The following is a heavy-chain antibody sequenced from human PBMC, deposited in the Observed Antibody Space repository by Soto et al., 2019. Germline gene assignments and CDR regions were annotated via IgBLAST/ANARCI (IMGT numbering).Heavy chain of an antibody. CDR1: GITFRNYA. D-gene: IGHD1-26*01. J-gene: IGHJ4*02. CDR3: AKDPEWELPKYYFDY. Sequence: GGSLRLSCAASGITFRNYAMSWVRQAPGKGLEWVSTISGSGGSTYYADPVKGRFTISRDNSKNTLYLQMNSLRAEDTAVYYCAKDPEWELPKYYFDYWGQGTLVTVSS. V-gene: IGHV3-23*01. CDR2: ISGSGGST.